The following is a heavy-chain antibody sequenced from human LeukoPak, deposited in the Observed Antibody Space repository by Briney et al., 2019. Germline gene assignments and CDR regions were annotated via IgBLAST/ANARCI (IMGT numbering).Heavy chain of an antibody. D-gene: IGHD2-2*01. CDR1: GGSIFSSNSY. CDR2: IHYSGTT. CDR3: ARGPTYQPIDY. V-gene: IGHV4-39*02. J-gene: IGHJ4*02. Sequence: PSETLSLTCTVSGGSIFSSNSYWGWIRQPPGKGLEWIASIHYSGTTYYNPSLKSRVTISVDTSKNHFSLNLNSVTAADTAVYYCARGPTYQPIDYWGQGTLVTVSS.